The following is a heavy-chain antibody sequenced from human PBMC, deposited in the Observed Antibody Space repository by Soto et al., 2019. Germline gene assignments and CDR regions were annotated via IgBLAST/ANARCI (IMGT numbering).Heavy chain of an antibody. Sequence: GESLKISCKGSGYSFTSYLIGWVRQMPGKGLEWMGIIYPGDSDTRYSPSFQGQVTISADKSISTAYLQWSSLKASDTAMYYCAVHNQPRTTVTNNWFDPWGQGTLVTVSS. CDR3: AVHNQPRTTVTNNWFDP. CDR1: GYSFTSYL. V-gene: IGHV5-51*01. D-gene: IGHD4-17*01. CDR2: IYPGDSDT. J-gene: IGHJ5*02.